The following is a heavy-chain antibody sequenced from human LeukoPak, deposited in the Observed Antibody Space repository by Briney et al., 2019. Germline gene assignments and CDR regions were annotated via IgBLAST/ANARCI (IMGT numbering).Heavy chain of an antibody. CDR1: GFTFDDYA. V-gene: IGHV3-9*01. D-gene: IGHD3-16*01. Sequence: GGSLRLSCAASGFTFDDYALHWVRQAPGKGLEWVSGITWNSGSLDYADSVKGRFTISRDNAKNSLYLQMNSLRAEDTALYYCAKDTGGTYYHYMDVWGKGTAVTVSS. J-gene: IGHJ6*03. CDR3: AKDTGGTYYHYMDV. CDR2: ITWNSGSL.